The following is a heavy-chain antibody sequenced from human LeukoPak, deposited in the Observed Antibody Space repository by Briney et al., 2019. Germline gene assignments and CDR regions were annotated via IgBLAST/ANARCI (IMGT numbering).Heavy chain of an antibody. CDR1: GFTFSSYA. V-gene: IGHV3-23*01. Sequence: GGSPRLSCAASGFTFSSYAMSWVRQAPGKGLGWVSAISGSGGSTYYADSVKGRFTISRDNSKNTLYLQMNSLRAEDTAVYYCAKVNGDYAKYYYYYGMDVWGQGTTVTVSS. J-gene: IGHJ6*02. D-gene: IGHD4-17*01. CDR3: AKVNGDYAKYYYYYGMDV. CDR2: ISGSGGST.